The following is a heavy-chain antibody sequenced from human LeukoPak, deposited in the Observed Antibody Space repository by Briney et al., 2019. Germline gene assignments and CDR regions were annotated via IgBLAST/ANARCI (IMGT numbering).Heavy chain of an antibody. CDR3: ARRGGAYFFDS. D-gene: IGHD1-26*01. Sequence: PSQTLSLTCTVSGGSIYSHTDYWTWIRQLPGTGLEWVGYIYHNGDTYSNPSLKSRVSMSVDTSKNQFSLNLSSVTAADTAVYYCARRGGAYFFDSWGQGTLVTVSS. J-gene: IGHJ4*02. CDR1: GGSIYSHTDY. CDR2: IYHNGDT. V-gene: IGHV4-31*03.